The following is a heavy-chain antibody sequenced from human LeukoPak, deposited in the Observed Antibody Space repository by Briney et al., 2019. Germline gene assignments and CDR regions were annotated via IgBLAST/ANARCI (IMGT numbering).Heavy chain of an antibody. J-gene: IGHJ4*02. V-gene: IGHV3-66*01. CDR3: ARDKHCSGGSCYAVSLGLDY. Sequence: GGSLRLSCAASGFTVSSNYMSWVRQAPGKGLEWVSVIYSGGSTYYADSVKGRFTISRDNSKNTLYLQMNNLRAEDTAVYYCARDKHCSGGSCYAVSLGLDYWGQGTLVTVSS. CDR1: GFTVSSNY. CDR2: IYSGGST. D-gene: IGHD2-15*01.